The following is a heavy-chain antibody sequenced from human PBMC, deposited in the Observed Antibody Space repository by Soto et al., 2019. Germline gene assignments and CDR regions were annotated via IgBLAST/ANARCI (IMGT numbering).Heavy chain of an antibody. CDR2: IAGDASSI. CDR1: GLTFRNYA. D-gene: IGHD1-26*01. V-gene: IGHV3-23*01. J-gene: IGHJ5*01. Sequence: EVEMLESGGGLVQPGGSLRLSCAVSGLTFRNYAMTWVRQAPGKGLEWVSTIAGDASSIFYVDSVKGWFTISRDNSNNMVYLQINSLRAEDTAVYYCAKGRHYSVFDSWGQGTLVTDSS. CDR3: AKGRHYSVFDS.